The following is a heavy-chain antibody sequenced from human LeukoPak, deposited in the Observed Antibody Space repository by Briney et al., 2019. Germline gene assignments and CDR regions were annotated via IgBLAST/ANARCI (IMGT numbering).Heavy chain of an antibody. CDR2: ISSSGSTI. CDR1: GFTFSSYE. D-gene: IGHD4-11*01. V-gene: IGHV3-48*03. Sequence: GGSLRLSCAASGFTFSSYEMNWVRQAPGKGLEWVSYISSSGSTIYYADSVEGRFTISRDNAKNSLYLQMNSLRAEDTAVYYCARIRSNYRGYFDYWGQGTLVTVSS. CDR3: ARIRSNYRGYFDY. J-gene: IGHJ4*02.